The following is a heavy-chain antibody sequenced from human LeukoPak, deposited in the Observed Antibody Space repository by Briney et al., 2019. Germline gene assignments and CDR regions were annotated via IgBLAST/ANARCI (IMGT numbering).Heavy chain of an antibody. V-gene: IGHV1-24*01. CDR3: ATPEYSSGWYLPDY. D-gene: IGHD6-19*01. Sequence: ASVKVSCKVSGYTLTELSMHWVRLAPGKGLEWMGGFDPEDGETIYAQKFQGRVTMTEDTSTDTAYMELSSLRSEDTAVYYCATPEYSSGWYLPDYWGQGTLVTVSS. J-gene: IGHJ4*02. CDR2: FDPEDGET. CDR1: GYTLTELS.